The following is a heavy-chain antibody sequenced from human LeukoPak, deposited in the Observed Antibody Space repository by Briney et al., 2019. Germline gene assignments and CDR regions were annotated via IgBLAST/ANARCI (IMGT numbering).Heavy chain of an antibody. V-gene: IGHV3-23*01. Sequence: LSGGSLRLSCAASGFTFSSYAMSWVRQAPGKGLEWVSAISGSGGSTYYADSVKGRFTISRDNSKNTLYLQMNSLRAEDTAVYYCAKDAVGAVVADFQHWGQGTLVTVSS. CDR1: GFTFSSYA. CDR3: AKDAVGAVVADFQH. J-gene: IGHJ1*01. D-gene: IGHD6-19*01. CDR2: ISGSGGST.